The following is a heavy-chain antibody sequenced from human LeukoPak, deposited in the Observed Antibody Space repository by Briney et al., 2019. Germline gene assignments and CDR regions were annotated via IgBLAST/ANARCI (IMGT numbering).Heavy chain of an antibody. CDR1: GFTFSSYN. V-gene: IGHV3-23*01. Sequence: GGSLRLSCAASGFTFSSYNMNWVRQAPGKGLEWVSAISGSGGSTYYADSVKGRFTISRDNSKYTLYLQMNSLRAEDTAVYYCAKDYGDYGIDYWGQGTLVTVSS. CDR3: AKDYGDYGIDY. D-gene: IGHD4-17*01. CDR2: ISGSGGST. J-gene: IGHJ4*02.